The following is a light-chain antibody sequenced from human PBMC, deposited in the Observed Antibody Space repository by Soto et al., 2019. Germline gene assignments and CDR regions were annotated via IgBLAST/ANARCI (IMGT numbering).Light chain of an antibody. CDR3: SSYTSSRTVV. CDR2: EVT. J-gene: IGLJ2*01. V-gene: IGLV2-14*01. Sequence: QSVLTQPASVSGSPGQSITISCTGTNSDVGDDNYVSWYQQHPGKAPKLLIYEVTNRPSGVSDRFSGSKSDNTASLTIFGLQAEDEADYYCSSYTSSRTVVFGGGTKLTVL. CDR1: NSDVGDDNY.